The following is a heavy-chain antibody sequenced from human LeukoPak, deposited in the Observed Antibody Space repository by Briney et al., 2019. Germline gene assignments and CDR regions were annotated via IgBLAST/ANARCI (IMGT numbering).Heavy chain of an antibody. D-gene: IGHD3-22*01. CDR1: GGSISSSSYY. CDR2: IYYSGST. J-gene: IGHJ4*02. Sequence: SETLSLTCTVSGGSISSSSYYWGWIRQPPGKGLEWIGSIYYSGSTYYIPSLKSRVTISVDTSKNQFSLKLSSVTAADTAVYYCARGGSEPYDSSGYFTIWGQGTLVTVSS. CDR3: ARGGSEPYDSSGYFTI. V-gene: IGHV4-39*07.